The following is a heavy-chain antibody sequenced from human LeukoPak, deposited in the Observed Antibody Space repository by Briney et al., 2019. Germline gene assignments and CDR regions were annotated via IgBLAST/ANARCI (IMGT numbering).Heavy chain of an antibody. CDR3: ARRTVTTDSWVYYYGMDV. V-gene: IGHV4-34*01. D-gene: IGHD4-17*01. J-gene: IGHJ6*02. Sequence: SETLSLTCAVYGGSFSGYYWSWIRQPPGKGLEWIGEINHSGSTNYNPSLKSRVTISVDTSKNQFSLKLSSVTAADTAVYYCARRTVTTDSWVYYYGMDVWGQGTTVTVSS. CDR2: INHSGST. CDR1: GGSFSGYY.